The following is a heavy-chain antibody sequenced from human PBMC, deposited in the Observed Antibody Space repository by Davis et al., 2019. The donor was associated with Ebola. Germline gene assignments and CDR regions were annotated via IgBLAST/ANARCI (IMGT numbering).Heavy chain of an antibody. CDR1: GFSFSGSA. V-gene: IGHV3-73*01. CDR2: IRTKANSYAT. D-gene: IGHD1-26*01. J-gene: IGHJ4*02. CDR3: AGQLKSGSYNLDY. Sequence: PGGSLRLSCAASGFSFSGSAMHWVRQASGKGLEWVGRIRTKANSYATAYAASAKGRFTISRDDSKNTAYLQMNSLKTEDTGVYFCAGQLKSGSYNLDYWGQGTLVTVSS.